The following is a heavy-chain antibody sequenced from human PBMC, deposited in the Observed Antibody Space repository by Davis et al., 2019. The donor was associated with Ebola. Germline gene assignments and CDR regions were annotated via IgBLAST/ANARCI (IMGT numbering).Heavy chain of an antibody. CDR1: GGSISSSSYY. D-gene: IGHD2-15*01. V-gene: IGHV4-39*01. Sequence: SETLSLTCTVSGGSISSSSYYWGWIRQPPGKGLEWIGSIYHSGSTYYNPSLKSRVTISVDTSKNQFSLKLSSVTAADTAVYYCATRARRCSGGSCYGRSFDYWGQGTLVTVSS. CDR3: ATRARRCSGGSCYGRSFDY. J-gene: IGHJ4*02. CDR2: IYHSGST.